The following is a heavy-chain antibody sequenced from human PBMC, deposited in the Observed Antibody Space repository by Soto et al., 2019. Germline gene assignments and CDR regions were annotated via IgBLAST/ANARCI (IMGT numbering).Heavy chain of an antibody. V-gene: IGHV1-2*02. CDR2: INPNSGGT. CDR3: AREKVERRYYYYGMDV. D-gene: IGHD1-1*01. J-gene: IGHJ6*02. Sequence: QVQLVQSGAEVKKPGASVNVSCKASGYTFTGYYIHWVRQAPGQGLEWMGWINPNSGGTDYAQNFQDRVTMTRDTSITTAYMDLSRLTSDDTAVYYCAREKVERRYYYYGMDVWGQGTTVTVSS. CDR1: GYTFTGYY.